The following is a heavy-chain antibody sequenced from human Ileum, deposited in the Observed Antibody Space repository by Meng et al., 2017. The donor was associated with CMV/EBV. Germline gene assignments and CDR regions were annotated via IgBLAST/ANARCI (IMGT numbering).Heavy chain of an antibody. CDR2: IYYSGST. CDR1: GGSISSGAYY. CDR3: ASSTVTTKNFDY. J-gene: IGHJ4*02. D-gene: IGHD4-11*01. V-gene: IGHV4-31*03. Sequence: SETLSLTCTVSGGSISSGAYYWSWIRQHPGKGLEWIGYIYYSGSTYYNPSLKSRVTISVDTSKNQFSLKLSSVTAADTAVYYCASSTVTTKNFDYWGQGTLVTVSS.